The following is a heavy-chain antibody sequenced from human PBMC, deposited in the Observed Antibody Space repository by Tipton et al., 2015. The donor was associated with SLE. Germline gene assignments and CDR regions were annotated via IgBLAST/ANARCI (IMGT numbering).Heavy chain of an antibody. J-gene: IGHJ4*02. CDR3: AKDPQWLRSNSFEL. Sequence: SLRLSCAASGFIFSSNAMSWVRQAPGKGLEWVSSISGSGSNTYYADSVKGRFTISRDNAQNMAFLQMNSLRAEDTAVYYCAKDPQWLRSNSFELWGQGTLVAVSS. CDR1: GFIFSSNA. D-gene: IGHD5-12*01. V-gene: IGHV3-23*01. CDR2: ISGSGSNT.